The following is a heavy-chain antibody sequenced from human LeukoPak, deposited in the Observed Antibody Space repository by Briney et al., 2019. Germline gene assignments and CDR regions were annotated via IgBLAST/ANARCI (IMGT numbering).Heavy chain of an antibody. CDR1: GFTFSSYS. CDR3: AKFPVDTAMPHAFDI. CDR2: ISSSSSYI. V-gene: IGHV3-21*04. J-gene: IGHJ3*02. Sequence: GGSLRLSCAASGFTFSSYSMNWVRQAPGKGLEWVSSISSSSSYIYYADSVKGRFTISRDNAKNSLYLQMDSLRAEDTAVYYCAKFPVDTAMPHAFDIWGQGTMVTVSS. D-gene: IGHD5-18*01.